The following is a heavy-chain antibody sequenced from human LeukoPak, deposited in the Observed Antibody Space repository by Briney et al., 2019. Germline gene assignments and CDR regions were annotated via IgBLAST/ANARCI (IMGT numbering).Heavy chain of an antibody. CDR1: GCTLTELS. CDR3: ASGYYTWGFDP. V-gene: IGHV1-24*01. J-gene: IGHJ5*02. Sequence: GASVKVSCKVSGCTLTELSMHWVRQAPGKGLEWMGGFDPEDGETIYAQKFQGRDTMTEDTSTDTAYMELSSLRSEDTAVYYCASGYYTWGFDPWGQGTLVTVSS. D-gene: IGHD3-3*01. CDR2: FDPEDGET.